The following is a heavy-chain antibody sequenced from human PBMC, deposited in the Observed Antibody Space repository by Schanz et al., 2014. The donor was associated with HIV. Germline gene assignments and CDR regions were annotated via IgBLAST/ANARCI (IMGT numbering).Heavy chain of an antibody. V-gene: IGHV1-2*02. D-gene: IGHD6-6*01. CDR1: GDTFTDYY. CDR3: ARGLKDSSSSEAFHI. CDR2: INPKSGAT. Sequence: QVQLVQSGAEVKKPGASVKVSCKASGDTFTDYYMHWVRQAPGQGLEWMGWINPKSGATKYAQRFQGRVTMTTDTSISTVYMELSRLRSDDTAMYYCARGLKDSSSSEAFHIWGQGTMVTVSS. J-gene: IGHJ3*02.